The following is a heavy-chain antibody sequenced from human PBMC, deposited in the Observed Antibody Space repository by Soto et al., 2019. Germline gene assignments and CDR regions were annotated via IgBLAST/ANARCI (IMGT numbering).Heavy chain of an antibody. CDR3: ARVGYCSSTSCYWDYYYCYGMDV. CDR1: GGTFSSYT. J-gene: IGHJ6*02. D-gene: IGHD2-2*03. V-gene: IGHV1-69*02. CDR2: IIPILGIA. Sequence: QVQLVQSGAEVKKPGSSVKVSCKASGGTFSSYTISWVRQAPGQGLEWMGRIIPILGIANYAQKFQGRVTVDGEQSERTGYREGSSLRSEDTAVYYSARVGYCSSTSCYWDYYYCYGMDVWGQGSTVTVSS.